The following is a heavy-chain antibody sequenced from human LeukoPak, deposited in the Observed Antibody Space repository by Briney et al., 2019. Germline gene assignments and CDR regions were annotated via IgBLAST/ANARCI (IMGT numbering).Heavy chain of an antibody. Sequence: GGSLRLSYAASGFTFSSYGMHWVRQAPGKGLEWVAVISYDGSNKYYADSVKGRFTISRDNSKNTLYLQMNSLRAEDTAVYYCANQWEPYPGPIDYWGQGTLVTVSS. CDR2: ISYDGSNK. V-gene: IGHV3-30*18. D-gene: IGHD1-26*01. J-gene: IGHJ4*02. CDR1: GFTFSSYG. CDR3: ANQWEPYPGPIDY.